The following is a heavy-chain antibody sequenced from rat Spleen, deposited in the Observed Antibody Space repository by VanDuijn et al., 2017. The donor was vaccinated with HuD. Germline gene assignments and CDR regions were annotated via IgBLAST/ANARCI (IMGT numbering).Heavy chain of an antibody. V-gene: IGHV5-31*01. CDR1: GFTFNNYW. J-gene: IGHJ1*01. Sequence: EVQLVESGGGLVQPGRSLKLSCVASGFTFNNYWMTWIRQAPGKGLEWVASITNASGRTYYPDSVKGRFTISRDNAKSTLYLQMDSLGSEDMATYYCVRQGYLRDWYFDFWGPGTMVTVSS. D-gene: IGHD2-5*01. CDR3: VRQGYLRDWYFDF. CDR2: ITNASGRT.